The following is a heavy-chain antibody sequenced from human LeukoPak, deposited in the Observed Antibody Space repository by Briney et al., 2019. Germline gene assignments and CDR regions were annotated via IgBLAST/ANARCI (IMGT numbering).Heavy chain of an antibody. CDR2: ISSSSSYT. J-gene: IGHJ6*02. CDR3: ARDPPIRVRGVIYYGMDV. Sequence: PGGSLRLSCAASGFTFSDYHMCWIRQAPGKGLEWVSYISSSSSYTNYADSVKGRFTISRDNAKNSLYLQMNSLRAEDTAVYYCARDPPIRVRGVIYYGMDVWGQGTTVTVSS. CDR1: GFTFSDYH. V-gene: IGHV3-11*05. D-gene: IGHD3-10*01.